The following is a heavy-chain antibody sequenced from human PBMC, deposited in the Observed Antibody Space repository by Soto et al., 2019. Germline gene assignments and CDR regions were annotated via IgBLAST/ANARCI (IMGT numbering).Heavy chain of an antibody. D-gene: IGHD3-9*01. V-gene: IGHV1-2*04. CDR1: GYSFTANS. Sequence: GASVKVSCKASGYSFTANSMHWVRQAPGEGLEWMGWINPNNGGTNYARKFQGWVTMTRDTSISTAYMDLTRLRSEDTAVYYCAAGSQPYILTGYYPYGMDVWGQGTTVTVSS. CDR2: INPNNGGT. CDR3: AAGSQPYILTGYYPYGMDV. J-gene: IGHJ6*02.